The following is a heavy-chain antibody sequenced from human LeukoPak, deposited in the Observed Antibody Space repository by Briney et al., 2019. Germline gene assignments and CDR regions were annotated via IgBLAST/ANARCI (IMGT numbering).Heavy chain of an antibody. V-gene: IGHV4-34*01. D-gene: IGHD6-6*01. Sequence: PSETLSLTCAVYGGSFSGYYWSWIRQPPGKGLEWIGEINHSGSTNYNPSLKSRVTISVDTSKNQFSLKLSSVTAADTAVYYCARWGPYIAARPSFMDAWGKGTTVTVSS. CDR3: ARWGPYIAARPSFMDA. J-gene: IGHJ6*03. CDR2: INHSGST. CDR1: GGSFSGYY.